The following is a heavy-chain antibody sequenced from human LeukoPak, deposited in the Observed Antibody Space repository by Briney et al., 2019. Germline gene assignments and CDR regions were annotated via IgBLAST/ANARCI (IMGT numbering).Heavy chain of an antibody. D-gene: IGHD1-26*01. CDR3: ARGIVEFDY. CDR1: GFTFSSYE. Sequence: PGGSLSLSCAASGFTFSSYELNWVRQAPGKGLEWVSYISSTGSTIYYADSVKGRFTISRDNAKTSLYLQMNSLRAEDTALYYCARGIVEFDYWGQGTLVTVSS. J-gene: IGHJ4*02. V-gene: IGHV3-48*03. CDR2: ISSTGSTI.